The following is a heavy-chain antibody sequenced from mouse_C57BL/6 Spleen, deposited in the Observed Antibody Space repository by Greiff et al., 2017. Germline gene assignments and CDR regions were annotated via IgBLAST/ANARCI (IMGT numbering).Heavy chain of an antibody. V-gene: IGHV2-2*01. Sequence: QVQLQQSGPGLVQPSQSLSITCTVSGFSLTSYGVHWVRQSPGKGLEWLGVIWSGGSTDYNAAFISRLSISKDNSKSQVFFKMNSLQADDTAIYYCARNDGYYEEFAYWGQGTLVTVSA. CDR3: ARNDGYYEEFAY. CDR2: IWSGGST. J-gene: IGHJ3*01. D-gene: IGHD2-3*01. CDR1: GFSLTSYG.